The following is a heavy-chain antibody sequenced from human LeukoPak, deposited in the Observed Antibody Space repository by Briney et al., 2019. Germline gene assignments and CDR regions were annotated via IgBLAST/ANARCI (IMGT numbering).Heavy chain of an antibody. CDR3: ARVDHYYFYMDV. CDR2: IYYSGST. V-gene: IGHV4-39*01. J-gene: IGHJ6*03. Sequence: SETLSLTCTVSGASISTATYSWGWIRQSPGKGLEWIAKIYYSGSTYYNPSLMSRVTISIDMSKNQFSLNLSSVTAADTAPYYCARVDHYYFYMDVWGKGTTVTVSS. CDR1: GASISTATYS.